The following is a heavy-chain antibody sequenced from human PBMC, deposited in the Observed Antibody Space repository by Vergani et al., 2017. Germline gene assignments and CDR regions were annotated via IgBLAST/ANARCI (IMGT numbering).Heavy chain of an antibody. Sequence: QVQLQQWGAGLLKPSETLSLTCAVYGGSFSSYYWGWIRQPPGKGLEWIGEINHSGSTNYNPSLKSRVTISVDTSKNQFSLKLSSVTAADTAVYYCARGLAVAGIYYFDYWGQGTLVTVSS. D-gene: IGHD6-19*01. CDR3: ARGLAVAGIYYFDY. CDR1: GGSFSSYY. CDR2: INHSGST. J-gene: IGHJ4*02. V-gene: IGHV4-34*01.